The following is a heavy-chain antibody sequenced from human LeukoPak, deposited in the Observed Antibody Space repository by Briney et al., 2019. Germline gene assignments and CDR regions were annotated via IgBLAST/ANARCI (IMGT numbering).Heavy chain of an antibody. CDR2: IYYSGST. Sequence: SETLSLTCTVSGGSISSYYWSWLRQPPGKGLEWIGYIYYSGSTNYNPSLKSRVTISVDTSKNQFSLKLSSVTAADTAVYYCARTHYDYVWGSYRYTFDYWGQGTLVTVSS. D-gene: IGHD3-16*02. J-gene: IGHJ4*02. V-gene: IGHV4-59*01. CDR1: GGSISSYY. CDR3: ARTHYDYVWGSYRYTFDY.